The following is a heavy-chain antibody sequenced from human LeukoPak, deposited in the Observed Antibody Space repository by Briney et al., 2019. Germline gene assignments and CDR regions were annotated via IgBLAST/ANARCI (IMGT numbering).Heavy chain of an antibody. CDR3: ASGIAARPWNY. Sequence: PGGSLRLSCAASGFTFSDYQMSWIRQAPGKGLEWVSYIRGGGSSIYYADSVKGRFTISRDNAKNSLYLQMNSLRADDTAVYYCASGIAARPWNYWGQGTLVTVSS. CDR2: IRGGGSSI. V-gene: IGHV3-11*04. D-gene: IGHD6-6*01. CDR1: GFTFSDYQ. J-gene: IGHJ4*02.